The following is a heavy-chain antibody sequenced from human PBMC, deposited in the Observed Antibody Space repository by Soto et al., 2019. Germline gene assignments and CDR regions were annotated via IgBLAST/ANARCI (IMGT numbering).Heavy chain of an antibody. Sequence: SETLSLTCAGYGGSFSGYYWSWIRQPPGKGLEWIGEINHSGSTNYNPSLKSRVTISVDTSKNQFSLKLSSVTAADTAVYYCAREAEVDTFLCADYYYYDMDVWSQRTTVTVSS. J-gene: IGHJ6*02. D-gene: IGHD5-18*01. CDR1: GGSFSGYY. V-gene: IGHV4-34*01. CDR2: INHSGST. CDR3: AREAEVDTFLCADYYYYDMDV.